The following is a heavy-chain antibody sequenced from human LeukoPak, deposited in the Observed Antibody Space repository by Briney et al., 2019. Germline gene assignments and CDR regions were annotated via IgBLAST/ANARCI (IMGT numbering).Heavy chain of an antibody. Sequence: PGGSLRLSCAASGFTFSSYAMSWVRQAPGKGLEWVGRIKSKTDGGTTDYAAPVKGRFTISRDDSKNTLYLQMNSLKTEDTAVYYCTTDHPPMITFGGVIGYWGQGTLVTVSS. D-gene: IGHD3-16*02. CDR3: TTDHPPMITFGGVIGY. J-gene: IGHJ4*02. V-gene: IGHV3-15*01. CDR1: GFTFSSYA. CDR2: IKSKTDGGTT.